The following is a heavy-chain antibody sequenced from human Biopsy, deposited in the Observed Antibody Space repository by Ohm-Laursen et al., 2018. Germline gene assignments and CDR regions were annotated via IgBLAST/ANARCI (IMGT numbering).Heavy chain of an antibody. J-gene: IGHJ4*02. CDR1: GFIFSSYA. Sequence: SLRLSCSASGFIFSSYAMTWVRQAPGKGLEWVSVINTSGGSTHYAVSVKGRFTISRDNSKNTLYLRMNSLRAEDTAVYYCAKPADSYGSEFYFDYWGQGTLVTVSS. V-gene: IGHV3-23*01. CDR2: INTSGGST. CDR3: AKPADSYGSEFYFDY. D-gene: IGHD4-17*01.